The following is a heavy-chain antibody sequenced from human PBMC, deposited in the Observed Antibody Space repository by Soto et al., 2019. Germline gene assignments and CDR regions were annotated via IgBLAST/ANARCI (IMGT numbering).Heavy chain of an antibody. V-gene: IGHV1-18*01. CDR2: ISAYNGNT. J-gene: IGHJ5*02. D-gene: IGHD6-19*01. Sequence: GSSVKVSCKASGYTFTSYVISWVRQAPGQGLEWMGWISAYNGNTNYAQKLQGRVTMTTDTSTSTAYMELRSLRSDDTAVYYCARDVGVAGLNWFDXWGQGTLVTVSS. CDR3: ARDVGVAGLNWFDX. CDR1: GYTFTSYV.